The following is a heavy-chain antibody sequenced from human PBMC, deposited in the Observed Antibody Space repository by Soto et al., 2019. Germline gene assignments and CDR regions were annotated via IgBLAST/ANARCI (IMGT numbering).Heavy chain of an antibody. CDR2: IDPQNGVT. D-gene: IGHD3-3*01. V-gene: IGHV1-2*02. J-gene: IGHJ4*02. Sequence: DSGKVCCKAYGYHFIDHYIHLVRQAPGQGLEWIGYIDPQNGVTSLSQKFKYRVIMTSDTSISTVFMELTNLRSDETALYYCARAPLIIGNITNLGEDSPGVLEYWGQGTTVTVSS. CDR3: ARAPLIIGNITNLGEDSPGVLEY. CDR1: GYHFIDHY.